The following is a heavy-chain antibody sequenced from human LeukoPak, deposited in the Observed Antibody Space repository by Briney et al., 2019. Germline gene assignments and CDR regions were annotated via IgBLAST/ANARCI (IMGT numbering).Heavy chain of an antibody. Sequence: GGSLRLSCVAPGFSFSDFYMSWIRQAPGKGLEWVSYISSSSDYINYADSVKGRFTISRDNAKNSLYLQMNSLRAGDTAVYYCARGTGYSYGQVDYWGQGTMVTVSS. CDR1: GFSFSDFY. CDR3: ARGTGYSYGQVDY. CDR2: ISSSSDYI. V-gene: IGHV3-11*06. D-gene: IGHD5-18*01. J-gene: IGHJ3*01.